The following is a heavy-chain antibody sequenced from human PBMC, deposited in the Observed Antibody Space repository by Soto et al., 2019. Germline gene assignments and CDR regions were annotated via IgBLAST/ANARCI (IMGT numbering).Heavy chain of an antibody. V-gene: IGHV3-30*18. CDR3: AKDSLPAAFTYYYYGMDV. CDR2: ISYDGSNK. CDR1: GFSVNSYG. D-gene: IGHD2-2*01. Sequence: PGGSLRLSCAASGFSVNSYGIHWVRKAPGKGLEWVAVISYDGSNKYYADSVKGRFTISRDNSKNTLYLQMNSLRAEDTAVYYCAKDSLPAAFTYYYYGMDVWGQGTTVTVSS. J-gene: IGHJ6*02.